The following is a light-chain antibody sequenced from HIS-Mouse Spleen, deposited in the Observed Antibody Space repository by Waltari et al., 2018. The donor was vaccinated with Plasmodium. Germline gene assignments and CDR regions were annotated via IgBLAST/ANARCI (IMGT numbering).Light chain of an antibody. J-gene: IGKJ1*01. CDR3: QQSYSTWT. CDR2: AAS. Sequence: DIQMTQSPSSLSASVGDRVTITCRESHSISSYLTWYQQKPWKAPKLLIYAASSLQSGVPSRFSGSGSGTDFTLTISSLQPEDFATYDCQQSYSTWTFGQGTKVEIK. CDR1: HSISSY. V-gene: IGKV1-39*01.